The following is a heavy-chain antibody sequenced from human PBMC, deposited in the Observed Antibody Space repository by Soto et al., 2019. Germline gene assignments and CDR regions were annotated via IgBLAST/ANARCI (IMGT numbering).Heavy chain of an antibody. D-gene: IGHD3-10*01. CDR1: GGSFSGYY. CDR2: INHSGST. CDR3: ARGVRPAVPTYNWFDP. J-gene: IGHJ5*02. V-gene: IGHV4-34*01. Sequence: SETLSLTCAVYGGSFSGYYWSWIRQPPGKGLEWIGEINHSGSTNYNPSLKSRVTISVDTSKNQFSLKLSSVTAADTAVYYCARGVRPAVPTYNWFDPWGQGTLVTVSS.